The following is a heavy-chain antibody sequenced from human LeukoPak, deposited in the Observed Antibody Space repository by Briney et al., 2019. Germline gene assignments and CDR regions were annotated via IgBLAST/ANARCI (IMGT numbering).Heavy chain of an antibody. D-gene: IGHD3-22*01. CDR3: ARDQNYYDSSGYYSHFQH. CDR1: GFTFDDYG. V-gene: IGHV3-20*04. Sequence: GSLRLSCAASGFTFDDYGMSWVRQAPGKGLEWVSGINWNGGSTGYADSVKGRFTISRDNAKNSLYLQMNSLRAEDTALYYCARDQNYYDSSGYYSHFQHWGQGTLVTVSS. CDR2: INWNGGST. J-gene: IGHJ1*01.